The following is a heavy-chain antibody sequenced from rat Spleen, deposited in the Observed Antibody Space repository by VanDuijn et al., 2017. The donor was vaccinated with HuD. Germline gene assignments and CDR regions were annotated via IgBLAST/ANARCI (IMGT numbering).Heavy chain of an antibody. Sequence: EVQLVGSGGGLVQPGRSLKLSCVASAFTFNNYWMTWIRQAPGKGLEWVASTTKTGGVIYYPDSVKGRFTISRENAQNTLYLQMDSLRSEDTATYYCTTEGIDYWGQGTLVTVSS. CDR1: AFTFNNYW. CDR3: TTEGIDY. CDR2: TTKTGGVI. J-gene: IGHJ3*01. V-gene: IGHV5-31*01. D-gene: IGHD1-11*01.